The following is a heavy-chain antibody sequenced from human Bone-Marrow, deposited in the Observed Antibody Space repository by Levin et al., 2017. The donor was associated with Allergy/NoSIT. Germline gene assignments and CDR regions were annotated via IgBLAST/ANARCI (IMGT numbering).Heavy chain of an antibody. Sequence: QAGGSLRLSCAASGFTVNNNFMIWFRQAPGKGLEWVSLIYSGGITHYADSVTGRFTISRDSSKNTLYLQMNSLRAEDTDVYYCAGDRTCNGGSCYGSWGQGTLVTVSS. CDR2: IYSGGIT. V-gene: IGHV3-53*01. J-gene: IGHJ4*02. CDR1: GFTVNNNF. CDR3: AGDRTCNGGSCYGS. D-gene: IGHD2-15*01.